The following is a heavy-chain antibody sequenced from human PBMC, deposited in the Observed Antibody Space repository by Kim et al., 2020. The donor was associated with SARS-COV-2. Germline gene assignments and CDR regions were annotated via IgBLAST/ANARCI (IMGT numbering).Heavy chain of an antibody. V-gene: IGHV4-39*01. J-gene: IGHJ3*02. CDR3: ARQDSGSPNSALDDAFDI. CDR1: GGSISSSSYY. CDR2: IYYSGST. D-gene: IGHD1-26*01. Sequence: SETLSLTCTVSGGSISSSSYYWAWIRQPPGKGLEWIGSIYYSGSTYYNPSLKSRVTISVDTSKNQFSLKLSSVTAADTAVYYCARQDSGSPNSALDDAFDIWGQGTMVTVSS.